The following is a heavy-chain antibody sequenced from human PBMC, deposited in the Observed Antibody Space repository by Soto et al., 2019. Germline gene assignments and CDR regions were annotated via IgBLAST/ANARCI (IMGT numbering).Heavy chain of an antibody. D-gene: IGHD3-10*01. V-gene: IGHV4-34*01. Sequence: SETLSLTCGVFGGSFSGYYWSWIRQPPGKGLEWIGEINHSGSTNYNPSLKSRVTISVDTSKNQFSLKLSSVTATDTAVYYCARGGMITMVRRVIFPPPGGYNWFDPWGQGTLVTVSS. CDR3: ARGGMITMVRRVIFPPPGGYNWFDP. J-gene: IGHJ5*02. CDR2: INHSGST. CDR1: GGSFSGYY.